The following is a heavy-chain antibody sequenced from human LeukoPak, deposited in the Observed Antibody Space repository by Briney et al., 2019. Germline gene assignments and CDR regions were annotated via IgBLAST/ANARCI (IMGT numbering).Heavy chain of an antibody. J-gene: IGHJ6*02. D-gene: IGHD2-2*01. Sequence: SVKVSCKASGGTFSSYAISWVRQAPGQGLEWMGRIIPIFGIANYAQKFQGRVTITADKSTSTAYTELSSLRSEDTAVYYCARGYCSSTSCYSSGMDVWGQGTTVTVSS. CDR3: ARGYCSSTSCYSSGMDV. CDR1: GGTFSSYA. CDR2: IIPIFGIA. V-gene: IGHV1-69*04.